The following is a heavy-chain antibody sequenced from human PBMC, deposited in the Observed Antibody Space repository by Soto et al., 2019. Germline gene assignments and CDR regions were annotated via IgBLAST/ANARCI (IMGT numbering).Heavy chain of an antibody. CDR2: INPNSGGT. Sequence: XSVKVSCKASVYTFTCYYMHWVRQAPGQGLEWMGWINPNSGGTNYAQKFQGRVTMPRDTSISTGYMELSRLRSDDTAVYYCARGSPYDFRSCYYSTGMDAWGQGTTVTVSS. D-gene: IGHD3-3*01. CDR1: VYTFTCYY. CDR3: ARGSPYDFRSCYYSTGMDA. V-gene: IGHV1-2*02. J-gene: IGHJ6*02.